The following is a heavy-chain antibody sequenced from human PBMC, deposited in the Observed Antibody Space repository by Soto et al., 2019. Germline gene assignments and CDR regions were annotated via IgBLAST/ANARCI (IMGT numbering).Heavy chain of an antibody. J-gene: IGHJ4*02. Sequence: PGGSLRLSCAASGFTFSSYAMSWVRQAPGKGLEWVSAISGSGGSTYYADSVKDRFTISRDNSKNTLYLQMNSLRAEDTAVYYCANTGSGWYSGFDYWGRGTLVTVSS. CDR2: ISGSGGST. D-gene: IGHD6-19*01. V-gene: IGHV3-23*01. CDR3: ANTGSGWYSGFDY. CDR1: GFTFSSYA.